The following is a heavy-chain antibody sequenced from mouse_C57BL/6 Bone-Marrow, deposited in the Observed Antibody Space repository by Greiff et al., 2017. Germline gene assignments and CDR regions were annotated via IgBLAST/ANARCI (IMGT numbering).Heavy chain of an antibody. Sequence: DVKLQESGAELVRPGASVKLSCTASGFNIKDDYMHWVKQRPEQGLEWIGWIDPENGDTEYASKFQGKATITADTSSNTAYLQLSSLTSEDTAVYYCTTGWLLRHWGQGTTLTVSS. D-gene: IGHD1-2*01. CDR2: IDPENGDT. V-gene: IGHV14-4*01. CDR1: GFNIKDDY. CDR3: TTGWLLRH. J-gene: IGHJ2*01.